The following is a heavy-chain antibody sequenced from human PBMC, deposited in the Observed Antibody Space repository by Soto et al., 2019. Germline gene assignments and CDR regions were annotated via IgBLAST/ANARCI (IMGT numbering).Heavy chain of an antibody. CDR1: GYTFTSYG. Sequence: QVQLVQSGAEVKKPGASVKVSCKASGYTFTSYGISWVRQAPGQGLEGMGWISAYNGNTNYAQKLQGRVTMTTDTYTSTAYMELRSLRSDDTAGYYWARVPIDNYCSGGSCYSVAGAFALWGQGTMVTVSS. V-gene: IGHV1-18*01. J-gene: IGHJ3*01. CDR2: ISAYNGNT. D-gene: IGHD2-15*01. CDR3: ARVPIDNYCSGGSCYSVAGAFAL.